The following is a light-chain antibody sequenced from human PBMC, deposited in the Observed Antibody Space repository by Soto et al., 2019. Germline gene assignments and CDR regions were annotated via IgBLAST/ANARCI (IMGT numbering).Light chain of an antibody. CDR3: QQRSNWRT. Sequence: EIVMTQSPATLSVSPGERATLSCRASQNVGSKLAWYQHKPGQAPRFLIYGASNRATGIPARFSGSGSGTDFTLTISSLEPEDFAVYYCQQRSNWRTFGQGTKVDIK. CDR2: GAS. J-gene: IGKJ1*01. CDR1: QNVGSK. V-gene: IGKV3-11*01.